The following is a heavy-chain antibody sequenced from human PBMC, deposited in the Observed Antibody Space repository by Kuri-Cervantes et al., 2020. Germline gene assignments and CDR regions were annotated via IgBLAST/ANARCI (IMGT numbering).Heavy chain of an antibody. CDR3: AKDSLDYDILTGFGIWFEP. J-gene: IGHJ5*02. D-gene: IGHD3-9*01. CDR1: GFTFSTYA. Sequence: GESLKISCAGSGFTFSTYAMSWVRQAPGKGLEWVSAISGSGGSTYYADSVKGRFTISRDNSKNTLHLQMNSLRTEDTAVYYCAKDSLDYDILTGFGIWFEPWGQGTLVTVSS. CDR2: ISGSGGST. V-gene: IGHV3-23*01.